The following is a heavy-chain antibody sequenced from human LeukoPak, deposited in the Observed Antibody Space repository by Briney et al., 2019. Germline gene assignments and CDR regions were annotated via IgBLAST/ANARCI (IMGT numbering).Heavy chain of an antibody. CDR1: GFTFSSYW. V-gene: IGHV3-74*01. CDR2: INSDGSST. D-gene: IGHD6-19*01. CDR3: ARVWLISNDAFDI. Sequence: GGSLRLSCAASGFTFSSYWMHWVRQAPGKGLVWVSRINSDGSSTSYADSVKGRFTISRDNVKNTLYLQMNSLRAEDTAVYYCARVWLISNDAFDIWGQGAMVTVSS. J-gene: IGHJ3*02.